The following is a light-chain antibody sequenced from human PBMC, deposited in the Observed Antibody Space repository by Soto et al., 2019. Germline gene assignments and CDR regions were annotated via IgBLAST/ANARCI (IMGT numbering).Light chain of an antibody. CDR2: GAY. J-gene: IGKJ5*01. CDR1: QVIGNY. V-gene: IGKV1-27*01. CDR3: QKYNSGLIT. Sequence: DIPMTQSPSSPSSSVGDRVTVTCRASQVIGNYLAWYQQKPGKVPKLLIYGAYTLQSGVPSRFSGSGSGTDFTLTISSLQPEDVAIYYCQKYNSGLITFGQGTRLEIK.